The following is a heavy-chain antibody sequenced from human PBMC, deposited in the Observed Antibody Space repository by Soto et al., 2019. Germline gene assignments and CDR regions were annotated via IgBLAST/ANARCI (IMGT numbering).Heavy chain of an antibody. D-gene: IGHD6-6*01. V-gene: IGHV3-33*01. CDR3: ARGEYSSSSSSGEFDY. CDR1: GFTFSSYG. Sequence: GGSLRLSCAASGFTFSSYGMHWVRQAPGKGLEWVAVIWYDGSNEYYADSVKGRFTISRDNSKNTLYLQMNSLRAEDTAVYYCARGEYSSSSSSGEFDYWGQGTLVTVSS. CDR2: IWYDGSNE. J-gene: IGHJ4*02.